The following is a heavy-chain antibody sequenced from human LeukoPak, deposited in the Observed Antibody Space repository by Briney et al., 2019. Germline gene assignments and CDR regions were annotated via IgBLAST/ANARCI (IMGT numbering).Heavy chain of an antibody. D-gene: IGHD3-3*01. V-gene: IGHV4-61*02. CDR3: ARMYYDFWSGYYGGIDY. CDR1: GGSISSGSYH. Sequence: SQTLSLTCTVSGGSISSGSYHWSWIRQPAGKGLEWIGRIYTSGSTNYNPSLKSRVTISVDTSKNQFSLKLSSVTAADTAVYYCARMYYDFWSGYYGGIDYWGQGTLVTVSS. CDR2: IYTSGST. J-gene: IGHJ4*02.